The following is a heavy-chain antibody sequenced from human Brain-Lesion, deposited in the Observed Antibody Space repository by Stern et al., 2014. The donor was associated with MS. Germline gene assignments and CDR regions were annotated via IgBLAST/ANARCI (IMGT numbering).Heavy chain of an antibody. D-gene: IGHD3-3*01. Sequence: AQLVESGAEVKKPGASVKVSCKTSGYIFTGYYIHWVRQAPGQGLEWMAWIHPNTGATKYAQKFQGRVTMSRDTSISTAYVELSSLTADDTAVYYCARDQRGITIFGVVTDDYYLGMDVWGQGTTVTVSS. CDR3: ARDQRGITIFGVVTDDYYLGMDV. J-gene: IGHJ6*02. CDR2: IHPNTGAT. V-gene: IGHV1-2*02. CDR1: GYIFTGYY.